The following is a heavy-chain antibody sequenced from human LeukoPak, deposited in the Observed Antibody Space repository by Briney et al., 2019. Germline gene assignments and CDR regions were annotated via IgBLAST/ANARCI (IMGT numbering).Heavy chain of an antibody. D-gene: IGHD6-19*01. J-gene: IGHJ4*02. V-gene: IGHV4-59*08. CDR3: ARQRGYSSGWYFDY. CDR2: IYYSVST. CDR1: GGSISSYY. Sequence: KPSETLSLTCTVSGGSISSYYWSWIRQPPGKGLEWIGYIYYSVSTNYNPSLKSRVTISVDTSKNQFSLKLSSVTAADTAVYYCARQRGYSSGWYFDYWGQGTLVTVSS.